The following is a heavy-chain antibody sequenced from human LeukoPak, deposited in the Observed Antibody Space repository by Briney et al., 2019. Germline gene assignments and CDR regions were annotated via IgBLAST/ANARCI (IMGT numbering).Heavy chain of an antibody. CDR1: GGSISSGSYY. Sequence: PSQTLSLTCTVSGGSISSGSYYWSWIRQPAGKGLEWIGRIYTSGSTYYNPSLKSRVTVSVDTSKNQFSLKLSSVTAADTAVYYCARALHYGGNPTPNDAFDIWGQGTMVTVSS. D-gene: IGHD4-23*01. J-gene: IGHJ3*02. V-gene: IGHV4-61*02. CDR2: IYTSGST. CDR3: ARALHYGGNPTPNDAFDI.